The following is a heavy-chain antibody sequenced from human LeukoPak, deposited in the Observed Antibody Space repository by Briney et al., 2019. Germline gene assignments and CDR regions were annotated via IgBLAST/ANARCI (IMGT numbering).Heavy chain of an antibody. D-gene: IGHD6-13*01. CDR3: ARDMGRAWYGPPDY. J-gene: IGHJ4*02. CDR2: IWNDGSET. CDR1: GFIFSNYG. V-gene: IGHV3-33*01. Sequence: GGSLRLSCAASGFIFSNYGMHWVHQAPGKRLEWVAVIWNDGSETFHADSVKGRFRIAGDNSKNTLYLQMNSLRAEDTAVYFCARDMGRAWYGPPDYWGQGTLVTVSS.